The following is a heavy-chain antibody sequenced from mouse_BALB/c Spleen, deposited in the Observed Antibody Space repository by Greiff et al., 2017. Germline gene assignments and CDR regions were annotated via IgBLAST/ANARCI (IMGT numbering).Heavy chain of an antibody. J-gene: IGHJ3*01. V-gene: IGHV5-12-1*01. CDR2: ISSGGGST. CDR3: ARHARPLFAY. CDR1: GFAFSSYD. Sequence: EVHLVESGGGLVKPGGSLKLSCAASGFAFSSYDMSWVRQTPEKRLEWVAYISSGGGSTYYPDTVKGRFTISRDNAKNTLYLQMSSLKSEDTAMYYCARHARPLFAYWGQGTLVTVSA.